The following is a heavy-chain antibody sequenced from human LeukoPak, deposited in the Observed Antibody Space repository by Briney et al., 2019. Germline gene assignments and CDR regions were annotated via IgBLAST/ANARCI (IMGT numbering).Heavy chain of an antibody. CDR1: GFTFSSYS. J-gene: IGHJ4*02. Sequence: GGSLRHSCAASGFTFSSYSMNWVRQAPGKGLEWVSSISSSSSYIYYADSVKGRFTISRDNAKNSLYLQMNSLRAEDTAVYYCARTDSSGYVNYWGQGTLVTVSS. CDR3: ARTDSSGYVNY. V-gene: IGHV3-21*01. D-gene: IGHD3-22*01. CDR2: ISSSSSYI.